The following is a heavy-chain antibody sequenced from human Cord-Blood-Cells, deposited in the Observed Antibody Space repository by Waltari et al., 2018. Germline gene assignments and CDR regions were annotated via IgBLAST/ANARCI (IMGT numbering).Heavy chain of an antibody. CDR3: AREQQPRLGYSSSSSRGGQFDY. CDR1: GGTFSSYA. J-gene: IGHJ4*02. CDR2: IIPIFGTA. V-gene: IGHV1-69*01. D-gene: IGHD6-6*01. Sequence: QVQLVQSGAEVKKPGSSVKVSCTASGGTFSSYAISWVRQAPGQGLEWMGGIIPIFGTANYAQKFQGRVTITADESTSTAYMELSSLRSEDTAVYYCAREQQPRLGYSSSSSRGGQFDYWGQGTLVTVSS.